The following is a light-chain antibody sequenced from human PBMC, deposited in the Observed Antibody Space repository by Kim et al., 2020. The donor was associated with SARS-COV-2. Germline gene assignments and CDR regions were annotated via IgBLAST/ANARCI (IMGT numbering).Light chain of an antibody. CDR1: QSVGSSY. Sequence: EVALTQSPDTLSLSPGEGATLSCRASQSVGSSYLAWYQQKPGQAPRHLIYSASRRATGIPDRFSGSGSGTDFTLDISRLEPEDFAVYYCQYYGDSLTFGGGTKVDIK. CDR3: QYYGDSLT. CDR2: SAS. V-gene: IGKV3-20*01. J-gene: IGKJ4*01.